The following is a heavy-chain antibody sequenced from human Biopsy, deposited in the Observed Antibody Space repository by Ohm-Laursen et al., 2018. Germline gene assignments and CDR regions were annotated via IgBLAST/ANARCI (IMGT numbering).Heavy chain of an antibody. Sequence: TLSLTCTVSGGSISSYYWTWIRQPPGKGLEWIGDVSHTGYTSYKSSLKSRVTISLDTSRKHFSLRLTSVAAADTGVYCCARGSNGYGGLYFQHWGQGTLVTVSS. CDR2: VSHTGYT. J-gene: IGHJ1*01. CDR1: GGSISSYY. D-gene: IGHD4-23*01. V-gene: IGHV4-59*08. CDR3: ARGSNGYGGLYFQH.